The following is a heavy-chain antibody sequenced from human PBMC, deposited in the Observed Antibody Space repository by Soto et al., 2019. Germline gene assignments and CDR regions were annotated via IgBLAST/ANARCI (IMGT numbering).Heavy chain of an antibody. V-gene: IGHV4-59*08. Sequence: QVQLQESGPGLLKPSETLSLTCTVSGGSFSGYYWTWIRQPPGKGPEWLAYIYDSGITNYNASLNSRLTSPVDTSKNQSSLTLSSVTAADTAVYYCARQWYYWGQGALVTVSS. D-gene: IGHD2-15*01. CDR1: GGSFSGYY. CDR3: ARQWYY. CDR2: IYDSGIT. J-gene: IGHJ4*02.